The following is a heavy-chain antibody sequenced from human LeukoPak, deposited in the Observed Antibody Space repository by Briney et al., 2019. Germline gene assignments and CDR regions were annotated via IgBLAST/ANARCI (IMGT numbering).Heavy chain of an antibody. CDR1: GFTFSTYS. CDR2: IRHDSSDI. Sequence: PGGSLRLSCAVSGFTFSTYSMNWVRQAPGKGLEWISFIRHDSSDIYYADSVKGRFTISRDNARDSLYLQMNSLRAEDTAVYYCARGPGSSGGAYVGDYWGHGTLVTVSS. V-gene: IGHV3-48*01. D-gene: IGHD3-22*01. CDR3: ARGPGSSGGAYVGDY. J-gene: IGHJ4*01.